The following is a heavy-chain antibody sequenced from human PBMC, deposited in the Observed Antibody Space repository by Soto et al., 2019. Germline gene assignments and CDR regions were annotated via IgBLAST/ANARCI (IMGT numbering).Heavy chain of an antibody. J-gene: IGHJ4*02. CDR1: GGSLSGEY. D-gene: IGHD6-19*01. CDR2: IYHSGST. V-gene: IGHV4-59*01. Sequence: SETLSLTCTVSGGSLSGEYWSWIRQPPGKGLEWIGYIYHSGSTNYNPSLKSRVTISVDTSKNQFSLKLSSVTAADTAVYYCARERAVAGNDYFEYRGQGTLVTVPS. CDR3: ARERAVAGNDYFEY.